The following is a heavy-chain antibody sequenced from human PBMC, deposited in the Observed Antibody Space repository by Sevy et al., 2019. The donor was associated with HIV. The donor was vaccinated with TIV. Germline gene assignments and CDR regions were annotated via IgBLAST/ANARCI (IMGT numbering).Heavy chain of an antibody. CDR3: AREGCTKPRAY. CDR1: GFDFSIYS. J-gene: IGHJ4*02. CDR2: LSFGCGKI. Sequence: GGSLRLSCTASGFDFSIYSMSWVRQAPGKGLEWVSTLSFGCGKINYADSVKGRFTISRDNSKSSLYLQMNNMRVDDTAVYYCAREGCTKPRAYWGQGTLVTVSS. D-gene: IGHD2-8*01. V-gene: IGHV3-23*01.